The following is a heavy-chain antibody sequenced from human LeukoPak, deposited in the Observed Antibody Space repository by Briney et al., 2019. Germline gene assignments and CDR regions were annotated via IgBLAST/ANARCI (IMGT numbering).Heavy chain of an antibody. V-gene: IGHV3-30-3*01. CDR2: ISYDGSNK. CDR3: ATPGVLRFLEWLPNPFDY. J-gene: IGHJ4*02. Sequence: PGGSLRLSCAASGFTFSSYAMHWVRQAPGKGLEWVAVISYDGSNKYYADSVKGRFTISRDNSKNTLYLQMNSLRAEDTAVYYCATPGVLRFLEWLPNPFDYWGQGTLVTVSS. CDR1: GFTFSSYA. D-gene: IGHD3-3*01.